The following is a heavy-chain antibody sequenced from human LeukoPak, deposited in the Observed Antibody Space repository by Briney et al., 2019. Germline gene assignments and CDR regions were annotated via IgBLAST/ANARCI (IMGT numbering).Heavy chain of an antibody. Sequence: SETLSLTCAVYGGSFSGYYWSGIRQPPGKGLEWIGEINHSGSTNYNPSLKSRVTISVDTSKNQFSLKLSSVIAADTAVYYCASGGSGSYFNWFDPWGQGTLVTVSS. CDR2: INHSGST. D-gene: IGHD3-10*01. CDR3: ASGGSGSYFNWFDP. V-gene: IGHV4-34*01. J-gene: IGHJ5*02. CDR1: GGSFSGYY.